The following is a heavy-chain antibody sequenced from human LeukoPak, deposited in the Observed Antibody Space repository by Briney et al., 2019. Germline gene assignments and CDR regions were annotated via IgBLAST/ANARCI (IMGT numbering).Heavy chain of an antibody. CDR2: ISYDGSNK. Sequence: GGSLRLSGAASGFTFSSYAMHWVRQAPGKGLEWVAVISYDGSNKYYADSVKGRFTISRDNSKNTLYLQMNSLRAEDTAVYYCARPSRAGVVVVPAATGYWGQGTLVTVSS. V-gene: IGHV3-30*04. CDR1: GFTFSSYA. J-gene: IGHJ4*02. D-gene: IGHD2-2*01. CDR3: ARPSRAGVVVVPAATGY.